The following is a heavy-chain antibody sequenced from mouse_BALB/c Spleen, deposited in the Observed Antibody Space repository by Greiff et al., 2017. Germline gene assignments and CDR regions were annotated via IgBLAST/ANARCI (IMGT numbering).Heavy chain of an antibody. Sequence: QVQLQQPGAELVKPGASVKMSCKASGYTFTSYNMHWVKQTPGQGLEWIGAIYPGNGDTSYNQKFKGKATLTADKSSSTAYMQLSSLTSEDSAVYYCARRHGNFYAMDYWGQGTSVTVSS. CDR2: IYPGNGDT. J-gene: IGHJ4*01. V-gene: IGHV1-12*01. CDR3: ARRHGNFYAMDY. CDR1: GYTFTSYN. D-gene: IGHD2-1*01.